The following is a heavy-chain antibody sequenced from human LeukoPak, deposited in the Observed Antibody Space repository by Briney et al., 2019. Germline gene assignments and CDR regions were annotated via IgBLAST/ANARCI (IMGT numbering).Heavy chain of an antibody. V-gene: IGHV3-15*01. CDR3: ATEYYEGGSDIDV. Sequence: GGSLRLSCEASGFSFSNAWMSWVRQVPGTGLEWVGRIKRESDGAKTQYAAPVKDRFTISRDNSKKTLCLQRNNLKTEDTAVYYCATEYYEGGSDIDVWGKGTTVTVSS. CDR2: IKRESDGAKT. D-gene: IGHD3-22*01. CDR1: GFSFSNAW. J-gene: IGHJ6*03.